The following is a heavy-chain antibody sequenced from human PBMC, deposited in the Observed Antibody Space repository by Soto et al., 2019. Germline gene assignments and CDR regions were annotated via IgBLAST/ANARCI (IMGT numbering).Heavy chain of an antibody. CDR2: TYYRSRWYN. D-gene: IGHD1-7*01. CDR3: AGTTAHQWYYMDV. Sequence: RSLTCAISGDSVSSNSAAWNWIRQSPSRGLEWLGRTYYRSRWYNDYAVSVKSRITVNPDTSKNQFSLHLNSVTPEDTSVYYCAGTTAHQWYYMDVWEKGTTVTVSS. CDR1: GDSVSSNSAA. V-gene: IGHV6-1*01. J-gene: IGHJ6*03.